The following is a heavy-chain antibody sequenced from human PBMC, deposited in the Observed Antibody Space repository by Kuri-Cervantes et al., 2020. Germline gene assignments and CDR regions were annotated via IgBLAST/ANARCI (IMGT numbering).Heavy chain of an antibody. CDR3: ARGSDYYDFWSGYYTGPDDY. CDR2: INPNSGGT. CDR1: GYTFTGYY. D-gene: IGHD3-3*01. Sequence: ASVKVSCKASGYTFTGYYMHWVRQAPGQGLEWMGWINPNSGGTNYAQKFQGRVTMTRDTSISTAYMELSRLRSDDTAVYYCARGSDYYDFWSGYYTGPDDYWGRGTLVTVSS. J-gene: IGHJ4*02. V-gene: IGHV1-2*02.